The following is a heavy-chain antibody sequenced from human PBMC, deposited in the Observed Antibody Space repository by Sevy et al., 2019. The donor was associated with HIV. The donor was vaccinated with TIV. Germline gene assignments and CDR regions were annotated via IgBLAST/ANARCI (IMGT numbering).Heavy chain of an antibody. CDR2: INAGNGNT. D-gene: IGHD2-15*01. Sequence: ASVKVSCKASGYTFTSYAMHWVRQAPGQRLEWMGWINAGNGNTKYSQKFQGRVTITRDTSASTAYMELSSLRSEDTAVYYCARDIEVVVAASNWFDPWGQGTLVTVSS. J-gene: IGHJ5*02. CDR1: GYTFTSYA. V-gene: IGHV1-3*01. CDR3: ARDIEVVVAASNWFDP.